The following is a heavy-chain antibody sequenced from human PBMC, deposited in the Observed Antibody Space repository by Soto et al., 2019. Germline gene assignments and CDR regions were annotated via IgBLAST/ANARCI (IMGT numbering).Heavy chain of an antibody. D-gene: IGHD3-16*02. CDR2: ISGSGGST. Sequence: HPGGSLRLSCAASGFTFSSYAMSWVRQAPGKGLEWVSAISGSGGSTYYADSVKGRFTISRDNSKNTLYLQMNSLRAEDTAVYYCAKSFYDYIWGSYRDPGWRVYYMDVWGKGTTVTVSS. J-gene: IGHJ6*03. CDR1: GFTFSSYA. V-gene: IGHV3-23*01. CDR3: AKSFYDYIWGSYRDPGWRVYYMDV.